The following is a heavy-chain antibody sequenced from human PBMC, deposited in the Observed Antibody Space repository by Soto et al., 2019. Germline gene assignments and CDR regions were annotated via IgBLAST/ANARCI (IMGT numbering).Heavy chain of an antibody. D-gene: IGHD3-3*01. CDR2: ITRSGST. Sequence: QVQPQLWGPGLLKPSETLSLNCGVFNLCVREYFWTWIRQPPGKGLEWLGEITRSGSTNYNPSLKSRLTISLDTSKNQFSLRLTSVTAADTAVYYCATGDDLEYWGQGALVTVSS. CDR1: NLCVREYF. CDR3: ATGDDLEY. V-gene: IGHV4-34*02. J-gene: IGHJ4*02.